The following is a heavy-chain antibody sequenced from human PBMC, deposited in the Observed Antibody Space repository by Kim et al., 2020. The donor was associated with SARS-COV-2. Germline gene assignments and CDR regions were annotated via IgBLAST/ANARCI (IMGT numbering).Heavy chain of an antibody. D-gene: IGHD3-3*01. CDR2: IYYSGST. J-gene: IGHJ6*04. Sequence: SETLSLTCTVSGGSISSGDYYWSWIRQPPGKGLEWIGYIYYSGSTYYNPSLKSRVTISVDTSKDQFSLKLSSVTAADTAVYYCARAPHGNFGVVTPPPGVWGKGTTVTVSS. V-gene: IGHV4-30-4*01. CDR1: GGSISSGDYY. CDR3: ARAPHGNFGVVTPPPGV.